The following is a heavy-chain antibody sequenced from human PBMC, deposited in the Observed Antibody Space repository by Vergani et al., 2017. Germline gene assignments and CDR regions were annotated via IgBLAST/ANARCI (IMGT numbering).Heavy chain of an antibody. CDR3: ASPPRAKHWYFDL. D-gene: IGHD4/OR15-4a*01. V-gene: IGHV4-34*01. CDR2: IKHSGST. CDR1: GGSFSGYY. J-gene: IGHJ2*01. Sequence: QVQLQQWGAGLLKPSETLSLTCAVYGGSFSGYYWSWIRQPPRKGLGWIGEIKHSGSTNYNPSLKSRVTISVDTSKNQFSLKLSPVTAADTAVYYCASPPRAKHWYFDLWGRGTLVTVSS.